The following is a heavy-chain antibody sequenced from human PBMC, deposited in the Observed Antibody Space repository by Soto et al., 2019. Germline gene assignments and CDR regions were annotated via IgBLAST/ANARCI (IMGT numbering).Heavy chain of an antibody. CDR3: ARDPLGVVRLGLNWFDP. J-gene: IGHJ5*02. D-gene: IGHD5-12*01. Sequence: SVKVSCKASGGTFSSYSISWVLQAPGQGLEWMGGIIPIFGTANYAQKFQGRVTITADKSTSTAYMELSSLRSEDAAVYYCARDPLGVVRLGLNWFDPWGQGTLVTVSS. CDR2: IIPIFGTA. CDR1: GGTFSSYS. V-gene: IGHV1-69*06.